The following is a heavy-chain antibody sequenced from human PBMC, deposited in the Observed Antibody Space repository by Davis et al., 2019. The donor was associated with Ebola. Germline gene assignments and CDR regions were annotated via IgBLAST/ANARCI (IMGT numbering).Heavy chain of an antibody. Sequence: GESLKISCEVSGFLFNTYGMHWVRQAPGKGLEWVACIRFDGSNKYYGDSVRGRLTISRDNSKNRLYLQMNTLRPEDTAVYHCAKDRYGDYPDHAESWGQGTLVTVSS. V-gene: IGHV3-30*02. CDR2: IRFDGSNK. CDR1: GFLFNTYG. J-gene: IGHJ5*02. CDR3: AKDRYGDYPDHAES. D-gene: IGHD4-17*01.